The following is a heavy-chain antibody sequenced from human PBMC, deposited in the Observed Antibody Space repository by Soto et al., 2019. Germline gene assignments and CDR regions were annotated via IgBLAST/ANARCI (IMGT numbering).Heavy chain of an antibody. CDR1: GGSISSGGYY. V-gene: IGHV4-31*03. Sequence: SETLSLTCTVSGGSISSGGYYWSWIRQHPGKGLEWIGYIYYSGSTYYNPPLKSRVTISVDTSKNQFSLKLSSVAAADTAVYYCAREREDYGGNKSYYYYYGMDVWGQGTTVT. D-gene: IGHD4-17*01. CDR2: IYYSGST. J-gene: IGHJ6*02. CDR3: AREREDYGGNKSYYYYYGMDV.